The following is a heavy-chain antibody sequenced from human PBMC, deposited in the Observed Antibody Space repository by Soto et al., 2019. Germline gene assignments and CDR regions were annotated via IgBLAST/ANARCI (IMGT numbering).Heavy chain of an antibody. V-gene: IGHV1-8*01. J-gene: IGHJ5*02. CDR3: ARGTKYGDYSRWFDP. Sequence: QVQLVQSGAEVKKPGASVKVSCKASGYTFTSYEINWVRQATGQGFEYLGWMNPNSGNTGYVKKFQGRVTMTRDTSTSRAYRGLSSLQSQGTAVYYCARGTKYGDYSRWFDPWGPGTLVTVSS. D-gene: IGHD4-17*01. CDR2: MNPNSGNT. CDR1: GYTFTSYE.